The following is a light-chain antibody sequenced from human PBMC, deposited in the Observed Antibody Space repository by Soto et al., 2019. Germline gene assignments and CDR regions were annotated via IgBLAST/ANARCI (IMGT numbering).Light chain of an antibody. CDR2: EVS. V-gene: IGLV2-14*01. CDR3: TSYTSRTTNYV. CDR1: SSDIGGYNY. Sequence: QSALTQPASVSGSPGQSITFSCTGTSSDIGGYNYVSWYQQHPGKAPKLMIYEVSNRPSGVSDRFSGSKSGTTASLTISGLQAEDEADYYCTSYTSRTTNYVFGTGTKVTAL. J-gene: IGLJ1*01.